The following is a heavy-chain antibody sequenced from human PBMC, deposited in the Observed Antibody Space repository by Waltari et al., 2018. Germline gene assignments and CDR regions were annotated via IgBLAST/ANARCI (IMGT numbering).Heavy chain of an antibody. V-gene: IGHV4-39*07. J-gene: IGHJ4*02. CDR3: ARDRGGSDYDY. CDR1: GGSISSSSYY. CDR2: IYYSGST. Sequence: QLQLQESGPGLVKPSETLSLTCTVSGGSISSSSYYWGWIRQPPGKGLEWIGSIYYSGSTYYNPSLKSRVTISVDTSKNQFSLKLSSVTAADTAVYYCARDRGGSDYDYWGQGTLVTVSS. D-gene: IGHD3-10*01.